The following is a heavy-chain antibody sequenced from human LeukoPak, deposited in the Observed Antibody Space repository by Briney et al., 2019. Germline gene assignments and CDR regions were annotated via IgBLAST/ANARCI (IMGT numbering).Heavy chain of an antibody. V-gene: IGHV3-48*02. Sequence: GGSLRLSCAASGFIFSTYSMNWVRQAPGKGLEWVSYISSSSSNIYYADSVKGRFTISRDNAKNSLYLQMNSLRDEDTAVYYCARDRSGYYLFDYWGQGALVTVSS. D-gene: IGHD3-22*01. J-gene: IGHJ4*02. CDR2: ISSSSSNI. CDR1: GFIFSTYS. CDR3: ARDRSGYYLFDY.